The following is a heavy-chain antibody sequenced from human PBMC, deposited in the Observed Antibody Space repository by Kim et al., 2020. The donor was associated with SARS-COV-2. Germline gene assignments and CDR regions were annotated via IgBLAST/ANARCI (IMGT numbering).Heavy chain of an antibody. CDR1: GFTFSSYS. Sequence: GGSLRLSCAASGFTFSSYSMDWVRQAPGKGPEWVSYISSRSDTMYYADSVKGRFTISRDNANNLLYLQMDSLRDGDTAVYYCARPPRVAAAGAFYWYFDLWGRGTLVTVSS. CDR3: ARPPRVAAAGAFYWYFDL. J-gene: IGHJ2*01. D-gene: IGHD6-13*01. CDR2: ISSRSDTM. V-gene: IGHV3-48*02.